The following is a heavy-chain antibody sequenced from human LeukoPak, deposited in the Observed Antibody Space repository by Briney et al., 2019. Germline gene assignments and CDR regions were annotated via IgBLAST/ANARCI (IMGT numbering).Heavy chain of an antibody. CDR3: ARGESDYGDQHPDY. CDR1: GYTFTSYG. V-gene: IGHV1-18*01. CDR2: ISAYNGNT. J-gene: IGHJ4*02. Sequence: ASVKVSCKASGYTFTSYGISWVRQAPGQGLEWMGWISAYNGNTNYAQKLQGRVAMTTDTSTSTAYMELRSLRSDDTAVYYCARGESDYGDQHPDYWGQGTLVTVSS. D-gene: IGHD4-17*01.